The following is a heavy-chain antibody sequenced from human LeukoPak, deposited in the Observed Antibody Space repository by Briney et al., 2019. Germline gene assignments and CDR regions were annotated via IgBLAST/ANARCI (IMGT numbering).Heavy chain of an antibody. Sequence: GASVKVSCKASGYTFTNYGISWVRQAPGQGLEWMGWISTYNDNTNYAQKLQGRVSVTTDTSTNTVYMELRSLRSDDTAVYYCARDYGDTGWFDPWGQGTLVTVSS. CDR1: GYTFTNYG. CDR2: ISTYNDNT. D-gene: IGHD4-17*01. CDR3: ARDYGDTGWFDP. V-gene: IGHV1-18*01. J-gene: IGHJ5*02.